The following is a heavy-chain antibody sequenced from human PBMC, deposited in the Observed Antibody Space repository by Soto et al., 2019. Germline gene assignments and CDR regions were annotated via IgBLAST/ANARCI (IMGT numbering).Heavy chain of an antibody. Sequence: QVQLVQSGAEVKKPGASVKVTCKASGYTFTSYDINWVRQATGQGLEWMGWMNPNSGNTGYAQKFQGRVTMTRNTSISTAYMGLSSLRSEDTAVYYCAREFGVLSGSSRDHWGQGTLVTVSS. CDR2: MNPNSGNT. CDR3: AREFGVLSGSSRDH. CDR1: GYTFTSYD. D-gene: IGHD2-2*01. J-gene: IGHJ4*02. V-gene: IGHV1-8*01.